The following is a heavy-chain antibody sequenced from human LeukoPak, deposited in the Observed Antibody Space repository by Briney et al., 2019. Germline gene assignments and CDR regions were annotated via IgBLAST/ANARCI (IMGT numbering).Heavy chain of an antibody. Sequence: AGSLCLSCVASGFTFSSYNRSWVRQPPGKGLEWVGDISWDGSTIHYADSVNGRFTSSTDDSKSTLYLQMSSLRADDTAVYYCARDLVYCSATICQDYWGQGTLVTVSS. J-gene: IGHJ4*02. CDR2: ISWDGSTI. CDR1: GFTFSSYN. CDR3: ARDLVYCSATICQDY. V-gene: IGHV3-30-3*01. D-gene: IGHD2-2*01.